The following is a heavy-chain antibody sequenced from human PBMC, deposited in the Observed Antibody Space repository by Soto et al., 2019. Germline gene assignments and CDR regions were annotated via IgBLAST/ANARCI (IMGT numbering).Heavy chain of an antibody. Sequence: PGRSHRLRCAASGCNFSSYGMRWVRQAPGKGLEWVAVISYDGSNKYYADSVKGRFTISRDNSKNTLYLQMNSLRAEDTAVYYCAKEGQYYDILTGYRSYYGMDVWGQGTTVTVSS. CDR3: AKEGQYYDILTGYRSYYGMDV. V-gene: IGHV3-30*18. CDR2: ISYDGSNK. CDR1: GCNFSSYG. D-gene: IGHD3-9*01. J-gene: IGHJ6*02.